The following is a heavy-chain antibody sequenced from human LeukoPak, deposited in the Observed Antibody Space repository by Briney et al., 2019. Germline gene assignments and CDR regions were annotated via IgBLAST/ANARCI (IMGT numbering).Heavy chain of an antibody. Sequence: PGRSLRLSCAASGFTFSSYGMHWVRQAPGKGLEWVAFIRYDGSNTYYADSVKGRFTISRDNSKNTLYLQMNSLRAEDTAVYYCAKDISPQQLVPAYWGQGTLVTVSS. CDR3: AKDISPQQLVPAY. CDR1: GFTFSSYG. D-gene: IGHD6-13*01. J-gene: IGHJ4*02. CDR2: IRYDGSNT. V-gene: IGHV3-30*02.